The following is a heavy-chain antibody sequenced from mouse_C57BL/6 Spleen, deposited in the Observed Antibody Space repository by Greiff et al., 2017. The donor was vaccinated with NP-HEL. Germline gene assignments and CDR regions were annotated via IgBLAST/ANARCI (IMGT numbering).Heavy chain of an antibody. J-gene: IGHJ4*01. D-gene: IGHD2-3*01. Sequence: EVKLQASGGGLVKPGGSLKLSCAASGFTFSDYGMHWVRPAPEKGLEWVAYISSGSSTIYYADPVKGPFTISRYNAKNTLFLQMTSLRSEDTAMYYCARRLYDGYCIDYWGQGTSVTVSS. V-gene: IGHV5-17*01. CDR1: GFTFSDYG. CDR2: ISSGSSTI. CDR3: ARRLYDGYCIDY.